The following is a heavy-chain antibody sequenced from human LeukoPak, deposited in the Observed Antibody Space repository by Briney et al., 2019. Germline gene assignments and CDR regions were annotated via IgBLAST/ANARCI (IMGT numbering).Heavy chain of an antibody. CDR2: ISGSGGNT. CDR1: GFTFSSYA. J-gene: IGHJ4*02. Sequence: GGSLRLSCAASGFTFSSYAMSWVRQAPGKGLEWVSAISGSGGNTYYADSVKGRFTISRDNSKNAMYLQMNSLRAEDTAVYYCARDYDSTGQIDYWGQGTLVTVSS. V-gene: IGHV3-23*01. D-gene: IGHD3-22*01. CDR3: ARDYDSTGQIDY.